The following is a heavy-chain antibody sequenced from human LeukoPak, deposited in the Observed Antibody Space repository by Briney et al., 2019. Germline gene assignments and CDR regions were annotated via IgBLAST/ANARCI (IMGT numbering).Heavy chain of an antibody. Sequence: SVKVSCKASGGTFSSYAISWVRQAPGQGLEWMGGIIPIFGTANYAQKFQGRVTITADESTSTANMELSSLRSEDTAVYYCARGGRDYSNTEPSPHNTGKIYGMDVWGQGTTVTVSS. CDR3: ARGGRDYSNTEPSPHNTGKIYGMDV. V-gene: IGHV1-69*13. J-gene: IGHJ6*02. CDR1: GGTFSSYA. D-gene: IGHD4-11*01. CDR2: IIPIFGTA.